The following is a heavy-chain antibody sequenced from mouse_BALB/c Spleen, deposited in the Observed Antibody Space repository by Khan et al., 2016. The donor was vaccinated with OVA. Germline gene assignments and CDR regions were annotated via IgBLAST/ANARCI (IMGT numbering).Heavy chain of an antibody. Sequence: QVQLKQSGPGLVQPSQSLSITCTVSGFSLTTYGVHWVRQSPGKGLEWLGVIWSGGSTDYNAPFISRLSISKDSSKSQVFFKMNSQQVNDTAIYYGARNYDDDEGLAYWGQGTLVTVSA. CDR1: GFSLTTYG. CDR2: IWSGGST. J-gene: IGHJ3*01. D-gene: IGHD2-4*01. V-gene: IGHV2-2*02. CDR3: ARNYDDDEGLAY.